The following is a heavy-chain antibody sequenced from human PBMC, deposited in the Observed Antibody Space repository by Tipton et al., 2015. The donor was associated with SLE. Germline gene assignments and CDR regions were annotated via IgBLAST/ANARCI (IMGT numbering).Heavy chain of an antibody. CDR1: GGSFSGYY. CDR2: INHSGST. V-gene: IGHV4-34*01. J-gene: IGHJ3*01. Sequence: TLSLTCAVYGGSFSGYYWSWIRQPPGKGLEWIGEINHSGSTNYNPSLKSRVTISVDTSKNQFSLKLSSVTAADTAVYYCARAGIDAFDGWGQGTMVTVSS. CDR3: ARAGIDAFDG.